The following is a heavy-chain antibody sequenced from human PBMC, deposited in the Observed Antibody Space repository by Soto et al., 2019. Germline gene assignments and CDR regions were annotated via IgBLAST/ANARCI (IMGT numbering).Heavy chain of an antibody. CDR1: GFSLSTTGVG. D-gene: IGHD3-16*01. J-gene: IGHJ4*02. Sequence: SGPTLVNPTQALTLTCTFSGFSLSTTGVGVSWIRQPPGKALEWLALIYWHDDKRYSPSLKSRLTITKDTSKNQVVLTMTNMDPVDTATYYCAHRGGATVGLYYFDYWGQEALVTVSS. V-gene: IGHV2-5*01. CDR3: AHRGGATVGLYYFDY. CDR2: IYWHDDK.